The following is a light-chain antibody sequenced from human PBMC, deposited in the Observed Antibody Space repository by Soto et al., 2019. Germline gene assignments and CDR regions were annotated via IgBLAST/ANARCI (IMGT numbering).Light chain of an antibody. J-gene: IGKJ1*01. CDR3: QQSYNSPLT. CDR2: GVS. Sequence: DIQMTQSPSSLSASVGDRVTITCRSSQNIGRFLNWYQQKQGRAPNLLIYGVSTLQVGVPSRFSGSGFGTDFSLTISSLQPADFGTYFCQQSYNSPLTFGQGTKVDIK. CDR1: QNIGRF. V-gene: IGKV1-39*01.